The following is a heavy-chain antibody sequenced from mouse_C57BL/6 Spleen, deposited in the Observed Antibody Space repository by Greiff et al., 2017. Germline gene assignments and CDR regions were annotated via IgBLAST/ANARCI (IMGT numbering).Heavy chain of an antibody. D-gene: IGHD1-1*01. J-gene: IGHJ2*01. Sequence: VKLQESGAELARPGASVKLSCKASGYTFTSYGISWVKQRTGQGLEWIGEIYPRSGNTYYNEKFKGKATLTADKSSSTAYMELRSLTSEDSAVYFGAKWGVTTVDGYYFDYWGQGTTLTVSS. V-gene: IGHV1-81*01. CDR3: AKWGVTTVDGYYFDY. CDR1: GYTFTSYG. CDR2: IYPRSGNT.